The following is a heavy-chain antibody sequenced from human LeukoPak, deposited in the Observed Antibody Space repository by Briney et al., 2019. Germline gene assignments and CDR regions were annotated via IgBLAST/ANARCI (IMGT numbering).Heavy chain of an antibody. Sequence: GESLRNSCKGSGYSFTSYWIGWVRQMPGKGLEWMGIIYPGDSDTRYSPSFQGQVTISADKSISTAYLQWSSLKASDTAMYYCVWYSGSYTPDYWGQGTLVTVSS. CDR3: VWYSGSYTPDY. CDR2: IYPGDSDT. J-gene: IGHJ4*02. V-gene: IGHV5-51*01. D-gene: IGHD1-26*01. CDR1: GYSFTSYW.